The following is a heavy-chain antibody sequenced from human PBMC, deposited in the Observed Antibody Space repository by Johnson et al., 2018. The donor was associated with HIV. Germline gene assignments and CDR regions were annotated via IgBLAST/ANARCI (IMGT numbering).Heavy chain of an antibody. Sequence: VQLVESGGGLVQPGGSLRLSCAASGFTFSSYAMHWVRQAPGKGLEYVSAISSNGGSTYYANSVKGRFTISRDNSKNTLYLQMGSLGAEDMAVYSCARGDAFDIWGQGTMVTVSS. CDR1: GFTFSSYA. V-gene: IGHV3-64*01. J-gene: IGHJ3*02. CDR2: ISSNGGST. CDR3: ARGDAFDI.